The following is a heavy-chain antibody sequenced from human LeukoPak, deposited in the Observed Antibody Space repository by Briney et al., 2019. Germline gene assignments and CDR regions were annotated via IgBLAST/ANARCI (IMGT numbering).Heavy chain of an antibody. Sequence: SETLSLTCTVSGTSISSYYWSWIRQPPGKGLEWIAYFAYSGTSNYNPSLKSRVTFSVDTSKNQFSLKLSSVTAADTAVYYCARFPYSSGSSNAYWGQGSLVTVSS. CDR2: FAYSGTS. D-gene: IGHD6-19*01. J-gene: IGHJ4*02. V-gene: IGHV4-59*08. CDR1: GTSISSYY. CDR3: ARFPYSSGSSNAY.